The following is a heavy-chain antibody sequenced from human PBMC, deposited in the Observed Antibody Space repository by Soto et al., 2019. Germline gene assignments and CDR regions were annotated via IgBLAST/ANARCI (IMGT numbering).Heavy chain of an antibody. V-gene: IGHV4-39*01. CDR2: IYYSGST. J-gene: IGHJ6*02. Sequence: QLQLQEAGPGLVKPSETLSLTCTVSGGSISSSSYYWGWIRQPPGKGLEWIGSIYYSGSTYYNPSLKSRVTISVDTSKNQFSLKLSSVTAADTAVYYCARLLVAATHGRYYYGMDVWGQGTTVTVSS. D-gene: IGHD2-15*01. CDR1: GGSISSSSYY. CDR3: ARLLVAATHGRYYYGMDV.